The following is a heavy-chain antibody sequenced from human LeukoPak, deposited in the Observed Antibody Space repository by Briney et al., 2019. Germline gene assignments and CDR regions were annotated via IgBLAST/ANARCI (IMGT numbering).Heavy chain of an antibody. CDR3: ARGGSSWYLFDY. V-gene: IGHV1-18*01. CDR2: ISAYNGNT. J-gene: IGHJ4*02. CDR1: GYTFTSYS. D-gene: IGHD6-13*01. Sequence: ASVKVSCKPSGYTFTSYSITWVRQAPGQGLEWMGWISAYNGNTNYAQKLQGRVIMTTVTSTSTAYMELRSLRSDDTAVYYCARGGSSWYLFDYWGQGTLVTVSS.